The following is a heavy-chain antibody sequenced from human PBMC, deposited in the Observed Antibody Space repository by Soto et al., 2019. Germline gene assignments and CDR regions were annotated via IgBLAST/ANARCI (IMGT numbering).Heavy chain of an antibody. V-gene: IGHV4-59*01. CDR2: IYYSGST. CDR1: CGSIRSYY. CDR3: AMARRGYSGYDYFFLYS. J-gene: IGHJ4*02. D-gene: IGHD5-12*01. Sequence: PSETLSLTCTGSCGSIRSYYWSWIRQPPGKGLEWIGYIYYSGSTNYNPSLKSRVTISVDTSKNQFSLKLSSVTAADTAVYYCAMARRGYSGYDYFFLYSWGQGTLVTVSS.